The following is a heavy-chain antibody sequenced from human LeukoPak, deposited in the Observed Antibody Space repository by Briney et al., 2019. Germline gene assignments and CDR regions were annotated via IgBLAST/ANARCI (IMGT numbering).Heavy chain of an antibody. V-gene: IGHV3-30-3*01. J-gene: IGHJ5*02. Sequence: PGRSLRLSCAASGFTFSSYAMHWVRQAPGKGLEWVAVISYDGSNKYYADSVKGRFTISRDNSKNTLYLQMNSLRAEDTAVYYCARVGALDSSGSPFDPWGQGTLVTVSS. CDR1: GFTFSSYA. CDR2: ISYDGSNK. CDR3: ARVGALDSSGSPFDP. D-gene: IGHD3-22*01.